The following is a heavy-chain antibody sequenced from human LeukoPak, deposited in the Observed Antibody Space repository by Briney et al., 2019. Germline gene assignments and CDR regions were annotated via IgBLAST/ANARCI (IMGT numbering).Heavy chain of an antibody. CDR2: LYSDGNT. CDR3: ARGVEPMAANTLAY. V-gene: IGHV3-53*01. Sequence: GGSLRLSCAASGFTVITNDMTWVRQAPGKGLEWVSVLYSDGNTKYADSVQGRFTISRDNSKNTLYLEMNSLSPDDTAVYYCARGVEPMAANTLAYCGQGTLVTVSS. D-gene: IGHD3-16*01. J-gene: IGHJ4*02. CDR1: GFTVITND.